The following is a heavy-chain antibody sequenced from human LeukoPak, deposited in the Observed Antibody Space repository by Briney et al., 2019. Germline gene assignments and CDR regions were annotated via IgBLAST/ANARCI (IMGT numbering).Heavy chain of an antibody. CDR2: IYSGGST. CDR3: AKGSMYSSASQFDY. D-gene: IGHD6-19*01. V-gene: IGHV3-53*01. Sequence: PGGSLRLSCAASGFTVSSNYMSWVRQAPGKGLEWVSVIYSGGSTYYADSVKGRFTISRDNSKNTLSLQMNSLRAEDTAVYYCAKGSMYSSASQFDYWGQGTLVTVSS. J-gene: IGHJ4*02. CDR1: GFTVSSNY.